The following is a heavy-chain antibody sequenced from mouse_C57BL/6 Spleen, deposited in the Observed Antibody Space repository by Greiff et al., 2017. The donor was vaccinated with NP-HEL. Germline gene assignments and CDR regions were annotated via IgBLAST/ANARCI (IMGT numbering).Heavy chain of an antibody. V-gene: IGHV5-16*02. CDR2: INYDGSST. J-gene: IGHJ1*03. CDR1: GFTFSDYY. CDR3: ARRGTTVVGHWYFDV. Sequence: EVHLVESEGGLVQPGSSMKLSCTASGFTFSDYYMAWVRQVPEKGLEWVANINYDGSSTYYLDSLKSRFIISRDNAKNILYLQMSSLKSEDTATYYCARRGTTVVGHWYFDVWGTGTTVTVSS. D-gene: IGHD1-1*01.